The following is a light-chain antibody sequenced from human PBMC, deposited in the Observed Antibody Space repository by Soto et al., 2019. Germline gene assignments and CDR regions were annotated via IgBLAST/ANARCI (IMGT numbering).Light chain of an antibody. J-gene: IGKJ3*01. CDR1: QDIRSN. CDR2: TAS. CDR3: QQCDGAPFT. Sequence: DFQLTQSPSSLSASVGDRVTITCRASQDIRSNLAWYLQKPGKVPQLLIYTASTLQSGVTSRLSGSGSGTDFTLTISSLQPEDFGIYYCQQCDGAPFTFGPGTKVDIK. V-gene: IGKV1-27*01.